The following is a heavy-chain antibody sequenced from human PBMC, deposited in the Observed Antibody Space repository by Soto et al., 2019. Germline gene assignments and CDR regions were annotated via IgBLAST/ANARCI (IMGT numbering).Heavy chain of an antibody. CDR3: ASVGNYYDSSGYYYEPHFDY. V-gene: IGHV4-59*01. CDR1: GGSISSYY. J-gene: IGHJ4*02. CDR2: IYYSGST. Sequence: SETLSLTCTVSGGSISSYYWSWIRQPPGKGLEWIGYIYYSGSTNYNPSLKSRVTISVDTSKNQFSLRLSSVTAADAAVYYCASVGNYYDSSGYYYEPHFDYWGQGTLVTVSS. D-gene: IGHD3-22*01.